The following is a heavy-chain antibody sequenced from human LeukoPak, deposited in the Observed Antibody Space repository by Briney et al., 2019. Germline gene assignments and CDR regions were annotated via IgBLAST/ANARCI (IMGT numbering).Heavy chain of an antibody. Sequence: ASVKVSCKASGYTFTGYYMHWVRQAPGQGLEWMGWINPNSGGTNYAQKFQGRVTMTRDTSISTAYMELSRLRSDDTAVYYCARDWADLFGDVNYYYYMDVWGKGTTVTVSS. J-gene: IGHJ6*03. CDR3: ARDWADLFGDVNYYYYMDV. CDR1: GYTFTGYY. V-gene: IGHV1-2*02. D-gene: IGHD3-10*01. CDR2: INPNSGGT.